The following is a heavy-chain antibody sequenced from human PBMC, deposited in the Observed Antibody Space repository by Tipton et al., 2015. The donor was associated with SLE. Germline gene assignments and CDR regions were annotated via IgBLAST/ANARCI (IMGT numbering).Heavy chain of an antibody. CDR2: ISGSGGST. CDR3: AKDRSSGWTFDY. V-gene: IGHV3-23*01. D-gene: IGHD6-19*01. J-gene: IGHJ4*02. Sequence: GSLRLSCAASGFTFSSYAMSWVRQAPGKGLEWVSAISGSGGSTYYADSVKGRFTISRDNSKKTLYLQMNSLRAEDTAVYYCAKDRSSGWTFDYWGQGTLVTVSS. CDR1: GFTFSSYA.